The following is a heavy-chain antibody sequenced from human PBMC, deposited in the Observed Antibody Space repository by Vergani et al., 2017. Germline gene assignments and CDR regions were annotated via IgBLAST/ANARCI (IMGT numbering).Heavy chain of an antibody. V-gene: IGHV4-61*02. J-gene: IGHJ3*02. CDR2: IDLKGNS. CDR3: VRVLHTSYSLGAFDI. D-gene: IGHD5-12*01. CDR1: GGPLDIHSQT. Sequence: QAQLQELGPRLVKPSQTLYRTRSFSGGPLDIHSQTWGGTRQPAGEGLEWIGLIDLKGNSNFSPSLESRVTMSADASRGRFSLNLRPVTTSDTAVYYCVRVLHTSYSLGAFDIWGQGIKVTVSS.